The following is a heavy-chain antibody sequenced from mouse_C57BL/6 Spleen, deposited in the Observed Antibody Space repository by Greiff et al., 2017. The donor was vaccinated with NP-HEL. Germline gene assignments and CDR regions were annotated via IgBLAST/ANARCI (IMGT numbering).Heavy chain of an antibody. CDR3: ARRVVALDY. J-gene: IGHJ2*01. V-gene: IGHV1-26*01. CDR2: INPNNGGT. D-gene: IGHD1-1*01. Sequence: VQLHQSGPELVKPGASVQISCKAAGYTFTDYYMNWVKQSHGKSLEWIGDINPNNGGTSYNQKFKGKATLTVDKSSITAYMELRSLTSEDSAVYYCARRVVALDYWGQGTTLTVSS. CDR1: GYTFTDYY.